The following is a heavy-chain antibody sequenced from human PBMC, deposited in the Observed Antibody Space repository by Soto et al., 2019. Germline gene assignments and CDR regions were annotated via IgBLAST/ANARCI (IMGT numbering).Heavy chain of an antibody. J-gene: IGHJ4*02. CDR3: AIGSMVRGGGFYY. Sequence: EVQLVQSGAEVQKPGESLQISSKGSVYSFTSYWIGWVRQMPGTGLEWMGIIYHGDSDTRYSPSFQGHVTISADKSISTAYLQWSSLKAADTAMYYCAIGSMVRGGGFYYWGQGTLVTVAS. D-gene: IGHD3-10*01. V-gene: IGHV5-51*01. CDR1: VYSFTSYW. CDR2: IYHGDSDT.